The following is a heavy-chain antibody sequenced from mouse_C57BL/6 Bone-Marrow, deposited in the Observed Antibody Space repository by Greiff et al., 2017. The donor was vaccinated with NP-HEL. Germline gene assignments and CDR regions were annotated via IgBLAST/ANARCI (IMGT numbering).Heavy chain of an antibody. CDR1: GYTFTSYW. D-gene: IGHD2-3*01. CDR2: IYPSDSET. Sequence: VQLQQPGAELVRPGSSVKLSCKASGYTFTSYWMEWVKQRPGQGLEWIGNIYPSDSETHYNQKFKDKATLTVDKSSSTAYMQLSSLTSEDSAVYYCARAGIYDGYPAWFAYWGQGTLVTVSA. CDR3: ARAGIYDGYPAWFAY. V-gene: IGHV1-61*01. J-gene: IGHJ3*01.